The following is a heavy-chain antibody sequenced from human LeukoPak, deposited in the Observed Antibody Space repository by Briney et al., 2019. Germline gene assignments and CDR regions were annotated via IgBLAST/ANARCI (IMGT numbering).Heavy chain of an antibody. CDR2: ISGSGGST. J-gene: IGHJ4*02. CDR3: AKDGSRAVAGTSYY. CDR1: GFTFSSYA. V-gene: IGHV3-23*01. D-gene: IGHD6-19*01. Sequence: GGSLRLSCAASGFTFSSYAMSWVRQAPGKGLEWVSAISGSGGSTYYADSVKGRFTISRDNSENTLYLQMNSLRAEDTAVYYCAKDGSRAVAGTSYYWGQGTLVTVSS.